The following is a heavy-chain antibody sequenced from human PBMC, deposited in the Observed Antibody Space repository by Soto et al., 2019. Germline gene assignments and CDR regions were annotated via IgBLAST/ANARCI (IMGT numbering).Heavy chain of an antibody. J-gene: IGHJ5*02. V-gene: IGHV1-18*01. Sequence: XSVKVSCKASGYTFTTYGISWVRQAPGQGLEWMGWISTYSGNTNYAQKLQGRVTMTTDTSASTAYMELRSLRSDDTAVYYCARVGGINWFDPWGQGTRVTVSS. CDR1: GYTFTTYG. CDR2: ISTYSGNT. D-gene: IGHD3-16*01. CDR3: ARVGGINWFDP.